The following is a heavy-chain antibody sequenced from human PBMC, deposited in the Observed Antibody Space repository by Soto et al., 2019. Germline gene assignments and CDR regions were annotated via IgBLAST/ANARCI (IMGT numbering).Heavy chain of an antibody. V-gene: IGHV4-30-4*01. Sequence: QVQLQESGPGLVKPSQTLSLTCTVSGASISGGDYYWTWIRQPPGKGLEWIGSIYYTGNTYSNPSLESRLSISVDPSTNQFALRLTSVTAPDTAIYYCARATYDSSTYYLDYWGQGTLVTVSS. J-gene: IGHJ4*02. CDR1: GASISGGDYY. CDR2: IYYTGNT. D-gene: IGHD3-22*01. CDR3: ARATYDSSTYYLDY.